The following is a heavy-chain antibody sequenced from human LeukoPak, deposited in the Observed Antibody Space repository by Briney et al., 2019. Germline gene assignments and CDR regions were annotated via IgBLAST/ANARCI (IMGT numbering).Heavy chain of an antibody. D-gene: IGHD5-18*01. CDR3: AKPGTPSKYSYGYSIFDY. CDR2: ISGSGGST. CDR1: GFTFSSYA. Sequence: GGSLRLSCAASGFTFSSYAMSWVRQAPGKGLEWVSAISGSGGSTYYADSVKGRFTISRDNSKNTLYLQMNSLRAEDTAVYYCAKPGTPSKYSYGYSIFDYWGQGTLVTVSS. V-gene: IGHV3-23*01. J-gene: IGHJ4*02.